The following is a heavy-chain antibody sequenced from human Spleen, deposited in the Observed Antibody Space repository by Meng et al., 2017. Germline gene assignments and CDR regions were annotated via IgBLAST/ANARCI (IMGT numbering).Heavy chain of an antibody. CDR2: ISESGGST. CDR1: GFTFNNYP. D-gene: IGHD2/OR15-2a*01. CDR3: AKNSPFDY. J-gene: IGHJ4*02. Sequence: EVQLLESGGDLVQPGGSLRLSCAASGFTFNNYPMSWVRQAPGKGLEWVSAISESGGSTYYADSVKGRFTISRDNSKSTLYLRMSSLRADDTAVYYCAKNSPFDYWGQGALVTVSS. V-gene: IGHV3-23*01.